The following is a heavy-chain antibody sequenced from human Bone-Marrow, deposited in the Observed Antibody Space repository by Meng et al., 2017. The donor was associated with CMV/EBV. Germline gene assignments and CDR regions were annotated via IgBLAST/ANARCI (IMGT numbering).Heavy chain of an antibody. D-gene: IGHD1-26*01. Sequence: GGCLRLSCAASGFTFSSYAMHWVRQAPGKGLEWVAVISYDGSNKYYADSVKGRFTISRDNSKNTLYLQMNSLRAEDTAVYYCAAWDDAFDIWGQGTMVTVSS. CDR3: AAWDDAFDI. J-gene: IGHJ3*02. V-gene: IGHV3-30*04. CDR1: GFTFSSYA. CDR2: ISYDGSNK.